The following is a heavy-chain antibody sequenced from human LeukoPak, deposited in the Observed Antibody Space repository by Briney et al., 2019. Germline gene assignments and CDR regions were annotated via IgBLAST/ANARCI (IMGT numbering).Heavy chain of an antibody. Sequence: ASVKVSCKASGYTFTSYAISWVRQAPGQGLEWIGWISGYNGNTKYAQKVQGRVTMTTDTSTSTAYMELRSLRSDDTAVYYCARGYSYGSDYYYGMDVWGQGTTVTVSS. J-gene: IGHJ6*02. CDR1: GYTFTSYA. V-gene: IGHV1-18*01. CDR3: ARGYSYGSDYYYGMDV. CDR2: ISGYNGNT. D-gene: IGHD5-18*01.